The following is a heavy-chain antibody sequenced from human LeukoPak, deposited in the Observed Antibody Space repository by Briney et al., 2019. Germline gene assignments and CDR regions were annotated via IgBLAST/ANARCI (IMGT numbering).Heavy chain of an antibody. D-gene: IGHD3-22*01. CDR3: ARAGLLLDYYYYYMDV. V-gene: IGHV4-39*07. CDR2: IYYSGST. J-gene: IGHJ6*03. Sequence: SVTLSLTCTVSGGSISSSSYYWGWIRQPPGKGLEWIGSIYYSGSTYYNPSLKSRVTISVDTSKNQFSLKLSSVTAADTAVYYCARAGLLLDYYYYYMDVWGKGTTVTVSS. CDR1: GGSISSSSYY.